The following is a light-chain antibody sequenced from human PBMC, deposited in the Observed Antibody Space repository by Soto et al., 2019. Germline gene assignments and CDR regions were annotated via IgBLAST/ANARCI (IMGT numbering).Light chain of an antibody. Sequence: QPLLTYPGSVSGSPGQSITISCTGTSRDIGTYNLVSWYQHYPGKAPKLMIYEGIKRPSGVSNRFSGSKSGNTAFLTISGLQAEDEADYYCCSYAGSGTDNYVFGSGTKVTAL. CDR2: EGI. J-gene: IGLJ1*01. CDR3: CSYAGSGTDNYV. CDR1: SRDIGTYNL. V-gene: IGLV2-23*01.